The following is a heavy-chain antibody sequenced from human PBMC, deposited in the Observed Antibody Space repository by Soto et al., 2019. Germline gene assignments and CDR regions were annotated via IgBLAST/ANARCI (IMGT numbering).Heavy chain of an antibody. D-gene: IGHD4-17*01. CDR3: AKGCLVAYGDYYYGMDV. CDR1: GFTFSSYA. CDR2: ISGSGGST. Sequence: EVQLLESGGGLVQPGGSLRLSCAASGFTFSSYAMSWVRQAPGKGLEWVSGISGSGGSTYYADSVKGRFTISRDNSKNTLYLKMNSLRAEDTAVYYCAKGCLVAYGDYYYGMDVWGQGTTVTVSS. V-gene: IGHV3-23*01. J-gene: IGHJ6*02.